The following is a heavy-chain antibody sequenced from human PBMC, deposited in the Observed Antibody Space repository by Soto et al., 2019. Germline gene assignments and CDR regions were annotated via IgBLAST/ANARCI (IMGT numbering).Heavy chain of an antibody. D-gene: IGHD6-13*01. CDR2: IYYSGST. CDR3: ASELLSPGGSSSWYYYYYGMDV. CDR1: GGSISSGDYY. J-gene: IGHJ6*02. V-gene: IGHV4-30-4*01. Sequence: QVQLQESGPGLVKPSQTLSLTCTVSGGSISSGDYYWSWIRQPPGKGLEWIGYIYYSGSTYYNPXPTXXXPLASDTPTNXXSXKXXAVTAADTAVYYCASELLSPGGSSSWYYYYYGMDVWGQGTTVTVSS.